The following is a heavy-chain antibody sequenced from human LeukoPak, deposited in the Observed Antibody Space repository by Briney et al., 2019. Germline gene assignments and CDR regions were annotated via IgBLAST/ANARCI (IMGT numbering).Heavy chain of an antibody. CDR1: GYSISSGYY. CDR2: IYHSGST. D-gene: IGHD3-16*01. Sequence: SETLSLTCTVSGYSISSGYYWGWIRQPPGKGLEWIGSIYHSGSTYYNPSLKSRVTISVDTSKNQFSLKLSSATAADTAVYYCAKDTSLRHYDYVWGSSPAFDYWGQGTLVTVSS. V-gene: IGHV4-38-2*02. J-gene: IGHJ4*02. CDR3: AKDTSLRHYDYVWGSSPAFDY.